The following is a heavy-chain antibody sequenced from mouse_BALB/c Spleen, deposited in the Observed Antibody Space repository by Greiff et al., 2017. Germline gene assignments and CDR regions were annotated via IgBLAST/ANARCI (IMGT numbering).Heavy chain of an antibody. CDR2: IYPGDGDT. CDR3: ARSDGYYPLDY. V-gene: IGHV1-82*01. CDR1: GYAFSSSW. Sequence: VQLQQSGPELVKPGASVKISCKASGYAFSSSWMNWVKQRPGQGLEWIGRIYPGDGDTNYNGKFKGKATLTADKSSSTAYMQLSSLTSVDSAVYFCARSDGYYPLDYWGQGTTLTVSS. J-gene: IGHJ2*01. D-gene: IGHD2-3*01.